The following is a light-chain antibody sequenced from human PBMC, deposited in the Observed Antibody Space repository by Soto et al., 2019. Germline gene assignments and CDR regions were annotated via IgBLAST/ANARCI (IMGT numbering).Light chain of an antibody. J-gene: IGKJ1*01. V-gene: IGKV1-5*03. Sequence: DIQMTQSPSTLSASVGDRVTITCRASQSISGWLAWYQQNPGQAPKLLIYKASTFESGVPSRFSGSGSGTEFTLTISSLQPDDFATYYCQQYNNYGSWTFGQGTKVEIK. CDR3: QQYNNYGSWT. CDR1: QSISGW. CDR2: KAS.